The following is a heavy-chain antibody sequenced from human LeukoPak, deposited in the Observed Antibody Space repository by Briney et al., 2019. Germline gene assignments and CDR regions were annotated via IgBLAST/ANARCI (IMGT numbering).Heavy chain of an antibody. D-gene: IGHD3-10*01. J-gene: IGHJ4*02. Sequence: GGSLRLSCAASGFTFSSYWMYWVRQAPGKGLVWVSYINRDGSTTTYADSVKGRFTISRDNAKNTLHLQMNSLRAEDTAVYYCVRDLIRGGQGTLDTVSS. CDR2: INRDGSTT. CDR3: VRDLIR. V-gene: IGHV3-74*01. CDR1: GFTFSSYW.